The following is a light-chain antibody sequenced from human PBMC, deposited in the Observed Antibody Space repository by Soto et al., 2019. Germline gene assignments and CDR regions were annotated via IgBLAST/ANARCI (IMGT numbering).Light chain of an antibody. J-gene: IGLJ1*01. V-gene: IGLV1-40*01. CDR2: GNN. Sequence: QSVLTQPPSVSGAPGQRVTISCTGSASNIGADYAVHWYQQLPGTAPKLLIYGNNNRPSGVPDRVSGSKFGTSASLAITGLQAEDEADYYCQSYDSGLRGQVFGTGTKVTVL. CDR3: QSYDSGLRGQV. CDR1: ASNIGADYA.